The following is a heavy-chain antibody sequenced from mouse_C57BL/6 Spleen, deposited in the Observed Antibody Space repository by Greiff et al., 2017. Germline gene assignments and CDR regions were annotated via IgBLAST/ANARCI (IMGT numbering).Heavy chain of an antibody. CDR2: INPNYGTT. CDR1: GYSFTDYN. Sequence: EVKLLESGPELVKPGASVKISCKASGYSFTDYNMNWVKQSNGKSLEWIGVINPNYGTTSYNQKFKGKATLTVDQSSSTAYMQLNSLTSEDSAVYYCARWDYGSSYEGYYFDYWGQGTTLTVSS. J-gene: IGHJ2*01. V-gene: IGHV1-39*01. CDR3: ARWDYGSSYEGYYFDY. D-gene: IGHD1-1*01.